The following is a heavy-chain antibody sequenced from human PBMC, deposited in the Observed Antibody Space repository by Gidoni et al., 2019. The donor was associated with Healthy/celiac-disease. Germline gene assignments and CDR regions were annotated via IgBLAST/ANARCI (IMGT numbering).Heavy chain of an antibody. Sequence: QVQLQESGPGLVKHSETLSLTCTGSGGSISSYYWSWIRQPPGKGLEWIGYIYYSGSTNYNPSLKSRVTISVDTSKNQFSLKLSSVTAADTAVYYCARRSAASTGWFDPWGQGTLVTVSS. CDR3: ARRSAASTGWFDP. V-gene: IGHV4-59*01. J-gene: IGHJ5*02. D-gene: IGHD6-13*01. CDR1: GGSISSYY. CDR2: IYYSGST.